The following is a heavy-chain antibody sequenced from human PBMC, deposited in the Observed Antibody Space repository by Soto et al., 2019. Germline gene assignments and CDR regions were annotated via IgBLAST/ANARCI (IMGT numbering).Heavy chain of an antibody. V-gene: IGHV3-23*01. CDR3: AKGRAITVYGVDILFDY. J-gene: IGHJ4*01. Sequence: GGSLRLSCAASGFRFSSHDMSWVRQAPGKGLEWVSAISGSGGSTYYADFVKGRFTISRDNSKNTLYLQMNSLRAEDTAVYFCAKGRAITVYGVDILFDYWGLGTMVIVSA. CDR1: GFRFSSHD. CDR2: ISGSGGST. D-gene: IGHD3-3*01.